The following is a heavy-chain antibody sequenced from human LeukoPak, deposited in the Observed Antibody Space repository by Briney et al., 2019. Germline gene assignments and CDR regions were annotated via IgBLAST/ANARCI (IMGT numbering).Heavy chain of an antibody. D-gene: IGHD1-26*01. CDR3: ARGRIVGATTSDDAFDI. V-gene: IGHV1-69*05. Sequence: GASVKVSCKASGGTFSNFAISWVRQAPGQGLEWMGGIIPIFGRTNYAQKFQGRVTLTTDDSTRTAYMELSSLRSEDTAVYFCARGRIVGATTSDDAFDIWGQGTMVTVSS. CDR2: IIPIFGRT. CDR1: GGTFSNFA. J-gene: IGHJ3*02.